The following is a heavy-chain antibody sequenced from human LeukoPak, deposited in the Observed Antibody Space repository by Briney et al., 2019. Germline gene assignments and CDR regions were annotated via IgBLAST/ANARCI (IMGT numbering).Heavy chain of an antibody. Sequence: PGGSLRLSCAASGFTFSSYEMNWVRQAPGKGLEWVSYISSSGSTIYYADSVKGRFTISRDNAKNSLYLQMNSLRAEDTAVYYCASQDYDILTGYRYWGQGTLVTVSS. CDR2: ISSSGSTI. J-gene: IGHJ4*02. V-gene: IGHV3-48*03. CDR1: GFTFSSYE. CDR3: ASQDYDILTGYRY. D-gene: IGHD3-9*01.